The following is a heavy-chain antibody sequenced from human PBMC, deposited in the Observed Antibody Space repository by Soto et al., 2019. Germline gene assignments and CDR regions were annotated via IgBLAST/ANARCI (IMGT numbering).Heavy chain of an antibody. D-gene: IGHD3-10*01. J-gene: IGHJ4*02. CDR1: VFTFGDYA. CDR3: ARGRDGYNHYYFIY. V-gene: IGHV3-49*04. CDR2: IRNDIYDETT. Sequence: PVGSLRLSCTSSVFTFGDYAINCVRDVPGKGLEWLGFIRNDIYDETTEYAASVKGRIIISRDDSKSMAYLQMDSLKTEDTGVYYCARGRDGYNHYYFIYWGQGALVTVSS.